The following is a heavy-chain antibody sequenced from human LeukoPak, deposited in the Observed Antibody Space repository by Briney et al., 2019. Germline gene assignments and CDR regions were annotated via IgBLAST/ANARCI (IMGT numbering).Heavy chain of an antibody. CDR3: ARGLAAGTWFDP. CDR2: IYNSGST. Sequence: SETLSLTCTVSGGSISSSSYYWGWIRQPPGRGLEWIGSIYNSGSTYYNPSLKSRVTISVDTSKNQFSLTLTSVTAADTAVYYCARGLAAGTWFDPWGQGTLVTVSS. V-gene: IGHV4-39*01. CDR1: GGSISSSSYY. D-gene: IGHD6-13*01. J-gene: IGHJ5*02.